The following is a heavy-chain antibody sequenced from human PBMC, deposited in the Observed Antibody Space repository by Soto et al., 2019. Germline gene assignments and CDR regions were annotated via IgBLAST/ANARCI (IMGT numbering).Heavy chain of an antibody. CDR2: INAGNGIT. CDR3: ARGGQLLSVAFDI. Sequence: QVQLVQSGAEVKKPGASVKVSCRASGYTFTRYALHWVRQAPGQRLEWMGWINAGNGITTYSQKFQGRVPITRDKSASTAYMELSSLTSEDTAVYYCARGGQLLSVAFDIWGQGTMVTVSS. D-gene: IGHD2-2*01. V-gene: IGHV1-3*01. CDR1: GYTFTRYA. J-gene: IGHJ3*02.